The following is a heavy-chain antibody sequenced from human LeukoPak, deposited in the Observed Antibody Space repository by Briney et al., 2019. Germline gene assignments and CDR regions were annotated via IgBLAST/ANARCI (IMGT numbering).Heavy chain of an antibody. CDR2: ISSSSSYI. J-gene: IGHJ6*03. CDR3: ARRFGELSYYYYYMDV. CDR1: GFTFSSYS. D-gene: IGHD3-10*01. Sequence: PGGSLRLSCAASGFTFSSYSMNWVRQAPGKGLEWVSSISSSSSYIYYADSVKGRFTISRDNAKNSLYLQMNSLRAEDTAVYYCARRFGELSYYYYYMDVWGKGTTVTVSS. V-gene: IGHV3-21*01.